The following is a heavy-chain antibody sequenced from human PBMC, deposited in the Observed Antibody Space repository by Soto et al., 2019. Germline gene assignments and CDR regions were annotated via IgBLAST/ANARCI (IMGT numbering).Heavy chain of an antibody. V-gene: IGHV3-23*01. D-gene: IGHD3-3*01. Sequence: PGGSLRLSCAASGFTFSSYAMSWVRQAPGKGLEWVSAISGSGGSTYYADSVKGRFTISRDNSKNTLYLQMNSLRAEDTAVYYCAKDGPKYYDFWSGYSNFDYWGQGTLVTVSS. J-gene: IGHJ4*02. CDR3: AKDGPKYYDFWSGYSNFDY. CDR2: ISGSGGST. CDR1: GFTFSSYA.